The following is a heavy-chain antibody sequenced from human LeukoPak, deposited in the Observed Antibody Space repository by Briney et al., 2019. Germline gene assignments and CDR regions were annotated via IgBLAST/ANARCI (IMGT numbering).Heavy chain of an antibody. V-gene: IGHV1-18*01. D-gene: IGHD1-26*01. J-gene: IGHJ4*02. CDR3: ARRSGSYYDSTFDY. CDR2: ISAYNGNT. CDR1: GYTFTNYA. Sequence: GASVKVSCKTSGYTFTNYAMHWVRQAPGQGLEWMGWISAYNGNTNYAQKLQGRVTMTTDTSTSTAYMELRSLRSDDTAVYYCARRSGSYYDSTFDYWGQGTLVTVSS.